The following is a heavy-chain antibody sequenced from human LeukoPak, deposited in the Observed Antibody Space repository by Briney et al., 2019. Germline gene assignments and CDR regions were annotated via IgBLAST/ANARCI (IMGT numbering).Heavy chain of an antibody. J-gene: IGHJ5*02. CDR1: GYTFTSYD. CDR3: ARAYCTNGVCFWFDP. CDR2: MNPNSGNT. Sequence: ASVKVSCKASGYTFTSYDINWVRQATGQGLEWMGWMNPNSGNTGYAQKFQGRVTMTRNTSISTAYIELSSLRSEDTAVYYCARAYCTNGVCFWFDPWGQGTLVTVSS. D-gene: IGHD2-8*01. V-gene: IGHV1-8*01.